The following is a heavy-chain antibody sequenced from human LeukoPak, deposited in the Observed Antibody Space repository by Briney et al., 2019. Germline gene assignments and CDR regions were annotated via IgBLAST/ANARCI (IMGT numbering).Heavy chain of an antibody. CDR3: ASLKNYYDSSGYLVTDAFDI. CDR2: IYHSGST. CDR1: GYSISSGYY. D-gene: IGHD3-22*01. J-gene: IGHJ3*02. V-gene: IGHV4-38-2*02. Sequence: PSETLSLTCTVSGYSISSGYYWGWIRQPPGKGLEWIGSIYHSGSTYYNPSLKSRVTISVDTSKNNFSLKLSSVTAADTAVYYCASLKNYYDSSGYLVTDAFDIWGQRTMVTVSS.